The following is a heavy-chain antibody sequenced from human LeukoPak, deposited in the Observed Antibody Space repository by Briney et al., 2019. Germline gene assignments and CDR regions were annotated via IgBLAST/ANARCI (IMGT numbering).Heavy chain of an antibody. CDR3: AKDTEYSSLHYYYGMDV. Sequence: GGSLRLSCAASGFTFDDYAMHWVRQAPGKGLEWVSGISWNSGSIGYADSVKGRFTISRDNAKNSLYLQMNSLRAEDTALYYCAKDTEYSSLHYYYGMDVWGQGTTVTVSS. CDR1: GFTFDDYA. V-gene: IGHV3-9*01. CDR2: ISWNSGSI. D-gene: IGHD6-6*01. J-gene: IGHJ6*02.